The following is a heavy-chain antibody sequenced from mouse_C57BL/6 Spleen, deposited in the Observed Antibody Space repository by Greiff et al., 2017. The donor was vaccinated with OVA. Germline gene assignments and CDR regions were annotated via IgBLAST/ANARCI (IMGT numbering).Heavy chain of an antibody. Sequence: QVQLQQPGAELVKPGASVKMSCKASGYTFTSYWITWVKQRPGQGLEWIGDIYPGSGSTNYNEKFKSKATLTVDTSSSTAYMQLSSLTSEDSAVYYCARKEALYYYGSSYYFDYWGQGTTLTVSS. CDR1: GYTFTSYW. V-gene: IGHV1-55*01. CDR3: ARKEALYYYGSSYYFDY. CDR2: IYPGSGST. J-gene: IGHJ2*01. D-gene: IGHD1-1*01.